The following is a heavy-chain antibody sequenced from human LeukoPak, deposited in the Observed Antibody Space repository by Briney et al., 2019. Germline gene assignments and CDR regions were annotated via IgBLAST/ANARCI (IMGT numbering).Heavy chain of an antibody. CDR1: GGSISSSSYY. J-gene: IGHJ4*02. CDR3: ARQGLAAEVSPFDY. CDR2: IYYSGST. V-gene: IGHV4-39*01. Sequence: PETLSLTCTVSGGSISSSSYYWGWIRQPPGKGLEWIGSIYYSGSTYYNPSLKSRVTISVDTSKNQFSLKLSSVTAADTAVYYCARQGLAAEVSPFDYWGQGTLVTVSS. D-gene: IGHD6-13*01.